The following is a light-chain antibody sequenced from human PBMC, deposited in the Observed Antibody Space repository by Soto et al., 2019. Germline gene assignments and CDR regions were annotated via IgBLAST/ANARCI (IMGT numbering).Light chain of an antibody. CDR2: GAS. CDR3: QQYGSSPPYMYT. V-gene: IGKV3-20*01. Sequence: EIVLTQSPGTLALSPGEIATLSCRASQSVSSSYLAWYQQKPGQAPRLLIYGASSRATGIPDRFSGSGSGTDFTLTISRLEPEDFAVYYCQQYGSSPPYMYTFGQGTKLEIK. J-gene: IGKJ2*01. CDR1: QSVSSSY.